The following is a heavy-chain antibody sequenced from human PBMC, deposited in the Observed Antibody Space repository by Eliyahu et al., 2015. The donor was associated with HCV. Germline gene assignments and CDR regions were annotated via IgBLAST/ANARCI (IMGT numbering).Heavy chain of an antibody. CDR2: IYYSGST. V-gene: IGHV4-39*01. Sequence: QLQLQESGPGLVKPSETLSLTCTVSGXXIXSSSYYWGWXRQPPGKGLEWIGSIYYSGSTYYNPSLKSRVTISVDTSKNQFSLKLSSVTAADTAVYYCARLYANLWFGELLGRFDYWGQGTLVTVSS. CDR1: GXXIXSSSYY. J-gene: IGHJ4*02. D-gene: IGHD3-10*01. CDR3: ARLYANLWFGELLGRFDY.